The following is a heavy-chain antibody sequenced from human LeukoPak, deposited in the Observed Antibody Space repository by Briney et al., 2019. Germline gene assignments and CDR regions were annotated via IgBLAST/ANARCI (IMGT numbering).Heavy chain of an antibody. Sequence: GASVKVSCKASGCTFTSYGISWVRQAPGQGLAWMGWISAYNGNTNYAQKLQGRVTMTTDTSTSTAYMELRSLRSDDTAVYYCARDGITMIVVVISDAFDIWGQGTMVTVSS. D-gene: IGHD3-22*01. V-gene: IGHV1-18*01. CDR1: GCTFTSYG. J-gene: IGHJ3*02. CDR3: ARDGITMIVVVISDAFDI. CDR2: ISAYNGNT.